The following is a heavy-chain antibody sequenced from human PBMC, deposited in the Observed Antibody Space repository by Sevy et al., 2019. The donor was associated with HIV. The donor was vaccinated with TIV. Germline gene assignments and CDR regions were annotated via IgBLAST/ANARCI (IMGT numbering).Heavy chain of an antibody. D-gene: IGHD1-1*01. CDR2: ISSGGTTM. J-gene: IGHJ4*02. CDR1: RFTFSDYY. Sequence: GGSLRLSCAASRFTFSDYYMSWIRQAPGKGLEWVSYISSGGTTMYYADSLKGRFTISRDNAKNSLYLQMNSLRAEDTAVYYCARVRYNYGSYYFDYWGQGTLVTFSS. CDR3: ARVRYNYGSYYFDY. V-gene: IGHV3-11*01.